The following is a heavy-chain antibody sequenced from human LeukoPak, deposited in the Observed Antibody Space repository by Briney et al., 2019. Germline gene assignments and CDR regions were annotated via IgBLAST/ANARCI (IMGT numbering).Heavy chain of an antibody. Sequence: SVKVSCKASGGTFDRYAISWVRQAPGQGLEWMGGIAPIFGTPNYAQNFQGRVTITTDESTSTAYMELSSLRSDDKAVYYCASQFRSYQFYFYFQDLWGTGTTVTVSS. CDR2: IAPIFGTP. D-gene: IGHD3-16*02. CDR1: GGTFDRYA. J-gene: IGHJ6*03. V-gene: IGHV1-69*05. CDR3: ASQFRSYQFYFYFQDL.